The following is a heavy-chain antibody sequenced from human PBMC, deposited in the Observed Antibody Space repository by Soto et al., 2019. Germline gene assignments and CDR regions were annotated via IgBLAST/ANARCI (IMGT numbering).Heavy chain of an antibody. J-gene: IGHJ6*02. CDR3: VRHWSYYYGSGSRDYGMDV. V-gene: IGHV5-10-1*01. CDR2: IDPSDSYT. D-gene: IGHD3-10*01. CDR1: GYSFTSYW. Sequence: GESLKISCKGSGYSFTSYWISWVRQMPGKGLEWMGRIDPSDSYTNYSPSFQGHVTISADKSISTAYLQWSSLKASDTAMYYCVRHWSYYYGSGSRDYGMDVWGQGTTVTVSS.